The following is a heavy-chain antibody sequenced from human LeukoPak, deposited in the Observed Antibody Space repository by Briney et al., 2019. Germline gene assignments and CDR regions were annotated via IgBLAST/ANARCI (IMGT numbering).Heavy chain of an antibody. CDR2: IYYSGST. V-gene: IGHV4-39*01. D-gene: IGHD3-10*01. CDR3: GKQFIPDYGSASSFEY. J-gene: IGHJ4*02. Sequence: PSETLSLTCTVSGGSFSSNNFYWGWIRQPPGKGLEWVGSIYYSGSTYYNPSLKGRVTISVDTSKIQFSLMMRSVTAADTAVYYSGKQFIPDYGSASSFEYWGQGTLVTVSS. CDR1: GGSFSSNNFY.